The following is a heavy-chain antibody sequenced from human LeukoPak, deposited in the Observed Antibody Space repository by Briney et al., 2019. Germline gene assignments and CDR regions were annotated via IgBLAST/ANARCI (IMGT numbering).Heavy chain of an antibody. J-gene: IGHJ6*02. CDR2: ISSNEGST. CDR3: ARGPTDSTGDYYYGMDV. D-gene: IGHD4-17*01. Sequence: PGGSLRLFCAASGFTFSSYAMHWVRQAPGKGLEYVSAISSNEGSTYYANSVKGRFTISRDNSKNTLYLQMGSLRDEDMAVYYCARGPTDSTGDYYYGMDVWGQGTTVTVSS. V-gene: IGHV3-64*01. CDR1: GFTFSSYA.